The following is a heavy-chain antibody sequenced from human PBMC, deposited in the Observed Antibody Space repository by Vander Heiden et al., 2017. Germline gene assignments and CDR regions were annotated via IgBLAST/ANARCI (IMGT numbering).Heavy chain of an antibody. J-gene: IGHJ4*02. Sequence: QVQLVASGGGLVQPGRSLRLSCAAPGLSFATYGMHWVRQAPGKGLECVAVISYDGNNKYYADSVKGRFTISRDNSDSTLYLQMNSLGVEDTAVYYCTKVFNGYVQSSHYFDQWGQGTLVTVSS. CDR2: ISYDGNNK. CDR3: TKVFNGYVQSSHYFDQ. V-gene: IGHV3-30*18. D-gene: IGHD2-8*01. CDR1: GLSFATYG.